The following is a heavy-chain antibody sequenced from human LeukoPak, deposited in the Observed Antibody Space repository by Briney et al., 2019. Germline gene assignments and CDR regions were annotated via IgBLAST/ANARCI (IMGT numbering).Heavy chain of an antibody. Sequence: SETLSLTCTVSGGSISSYYWSWIRQPPGKGLEWIGYIYYSGSTNYNPSLKSRVTISVDTSKNQFSLKLSSVTAADTAVYYCARSVSGSYDYWGQGTLVTVSS. CDR2: IYYSGST. V-gene: IGHV4-59*01. J-gene: IGHJ4*02. CDR3: ARSVSGSYDY. CDR1: GGSISSYY. D-gene: IGHD3-16*01.